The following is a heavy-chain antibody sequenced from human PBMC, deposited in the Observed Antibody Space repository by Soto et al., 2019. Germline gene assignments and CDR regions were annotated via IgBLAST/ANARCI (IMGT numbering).Heavy chain of an antibody. CDR3: VNDYRWGSGRVFDY. CDR1: GFTFSAYG. CDR2: IRYDGSDK. Sequence: QVQLVESGGGVVQPGTSLRLSCAASGFTFSAYGMHWVRQAPGKGLEWVSFIRYDGSDKIYADSVKGRFTISRDNSKNTLHLQLNSLRAEDTAVYYCVNDYRWGSGRVFDYWGQGTLVTVAS. V-gene: IGHV3-30*02. J-gene: IGHJ4*02. D-gene: IGHD3-16*01.